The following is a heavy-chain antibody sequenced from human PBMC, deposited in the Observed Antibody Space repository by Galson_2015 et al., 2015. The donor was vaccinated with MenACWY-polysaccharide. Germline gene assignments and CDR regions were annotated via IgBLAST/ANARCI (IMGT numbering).Heavy chain of an antibody. CDR2: ISYGGDSQ. CDR1: GFSVSHFG. J-gene: IGHJ6*02. V-gene: IGHV3-30*18. D-gene: IGHD2-2*01. Sequence: SLRLSCAASGFSVSHFGMHWVRQAPGKGLEWVAVISYGGDSQYYEDSVRGRFTISTDTSNNTLYLQMTSLTTEDTAVYYCAKVMTYLYQSIDLWGQGTTVMVSS. CDR3: AKVMTYLYQSIDL.